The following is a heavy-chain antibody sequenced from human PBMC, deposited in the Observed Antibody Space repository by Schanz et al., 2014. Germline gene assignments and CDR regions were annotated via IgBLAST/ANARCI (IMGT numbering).Heavy chain of an antibody. Sequence: EVQLVESGGGLVQPGGSLRLSCAASGFTFSSYSLNWVRQAPGKGLEWVSSISYGTSYIYYAESVKGRFTISRDNAKNSLYLQMNSLRAEDTALYYCTKDKSQIAVAGLFDLWGQGTLVTVSS. V-gene: IGHV3-21*04. D-gene: IGHD6-19*01. CDR1: GFTFSSYS. J-gene: IGHJ4*02. CDR3: TKDKSQIAVAGLFDL. CDR2: ISYGTSYI.